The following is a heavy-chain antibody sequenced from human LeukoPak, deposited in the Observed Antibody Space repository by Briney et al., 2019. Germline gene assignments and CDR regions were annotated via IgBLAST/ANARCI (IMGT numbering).Heavy chain of an antibody. J-gene: IGHJ6*03. CDR2: IWYDGSNK. Sequence: PGRSLRLSCAASGFTFSSYGMHWVRQAPGKGLEWVAVIWYDGSNKYYADSVKGRFTISRDNSKNTLYLQMNSLRAEDTAVYYWCKEGDQWSGKVLYLLYHMDVWGKGTTVTVSS. CDR1: GFTFSSYG. CDR3: CKEGDQWSGKVLYLLYHMDV. D-gene: IGHD3-10*02. V-gene: IGHV3-33*06.